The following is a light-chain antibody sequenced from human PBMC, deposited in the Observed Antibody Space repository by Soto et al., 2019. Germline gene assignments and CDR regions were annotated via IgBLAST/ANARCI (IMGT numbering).Light chain of an antibody. CDR2: LNSYGSH. J-gene: IGLJ2*01. CDR3: QTWGTGSVV. V-gene: IGLV4-69*01. Sequence: QLVLTQSPSASASLGASVKLTCTLSSGHSSYAIAWHQQQAEKGPRYLMKLNSYGSHSKGDGIHVRFSGSSSGAERYLTSASIQSEDEADYYGQTWGTGSVVFGGGTKLTVL. CDR1: SGHSSYA.